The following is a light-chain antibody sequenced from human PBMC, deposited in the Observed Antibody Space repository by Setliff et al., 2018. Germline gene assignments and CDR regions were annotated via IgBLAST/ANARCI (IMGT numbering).Light chain of an antibody. CDR2: EVS. V-gene: IGLV2-8*01. J-gene: IGLJ1*01. CDR1: SSDVGGYNY. CDR3: SSYAGSNNFPYG. Sequence: QSVLTHPPSASGSPGQSVTISCTGTSSDVGGYNYVSWYQQHPGKAPKLMIYEVSKRPSGVPDRFSGSKSGNTASLTVSGLQAEDEADYYCSSYAGSNNFPYGFGTGTKVTVL.